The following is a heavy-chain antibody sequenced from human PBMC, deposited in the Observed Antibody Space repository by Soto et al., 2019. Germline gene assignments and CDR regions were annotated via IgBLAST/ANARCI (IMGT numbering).Heavy chain of an antibody. V-gene: IGHV3-23*01. CDR2: SSATGAGT. CDR1: GFTFSSYG. J-gene: IGHJ4*02. CDR3: AKDRRAGGDYGFYSDF. D-gene: IGHD3-10*01. Sequence: GGSLRLSCAASGFTFSSYGMTWVRQAPGKGLEWVSFSSATGAGTYYADSVKGRFTISRDNSKNTLYLQMTSLRADDTAVYYCAKDRRAGGDYGFYSDFWGQGALSPSPQ.